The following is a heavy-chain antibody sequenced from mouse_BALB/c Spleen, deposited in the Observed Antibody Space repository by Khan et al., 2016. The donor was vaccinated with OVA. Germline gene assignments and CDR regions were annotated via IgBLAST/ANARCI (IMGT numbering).Heavy chain of an antibody. D-gene: IGHD2-14*01. J-gene: IGHJ4*01. CDR2: IWGGGGT. CDR3: ARAYYRYDGYYAMDY. V-gene: IGHV2-6-4*01. Sequence: QMQLEESGPGLVSPSQSLSITCTVSGFSLSRYNIHWVRQPPGKGLEWLGMIWGGGGTDYNSTLKSSLSISKDNSKSQVFLKMNSLQTADTAMYYGARAYYRYDGYYAMDYWGQGTSVTVSS. CDR1: GFSLSRYN.